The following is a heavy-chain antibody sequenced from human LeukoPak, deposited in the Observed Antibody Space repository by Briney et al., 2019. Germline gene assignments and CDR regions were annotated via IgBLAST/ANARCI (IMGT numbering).Heavy chain of an antibody. CDR3: ARARYGSGGYFFDF. D-gene: IGHD3-10*01. V-gene: IGHV3-7*04. CDR1: GFNFNSYW. J-gene: IGHJ4*02. Sequence: GGSLRLSCAASGFNFNSYWMSWVRQAPGKGLECVANIKQDGSDIYFVDSAKGRFTISRDNAKNSLYLQMNSLRGEDTAVYYCARARYGSGGYFFDFWGQGTLVTASS. CDR2: IKQDGSDI.